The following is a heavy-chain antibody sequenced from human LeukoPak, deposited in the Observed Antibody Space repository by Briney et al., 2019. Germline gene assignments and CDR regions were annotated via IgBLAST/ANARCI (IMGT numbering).Heavy chain of an antibody. V-gene: IGHV1-8*01. CDR3: ARTNLYCSSTSCYSHYAYGMDV. Sequence: GASVKVSCKASGYTFTSYDINWARQATGQGLEWMGWMNPNSGNTGYAQKFQGRVTMTRNTSISTAYMELSSLRSEDTAVYYCARTNLYCSSTSCYSHYAYGMDVWGQGTTVTVSS. CDR1: GYTFTSYD. D-gene: IGHD2-2*01. CDR2: MNPNSGNT. J-gene: IGHJ6*02.